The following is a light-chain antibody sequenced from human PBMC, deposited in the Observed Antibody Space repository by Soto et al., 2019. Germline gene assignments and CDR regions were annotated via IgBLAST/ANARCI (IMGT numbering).Light chain of an antibody. CDR3: QKYKSYPWT. J-gene: IGKJ1*01. CDR2: KAS. Sequence: DIQMTQSPSTLSASVGDRVTITCRASQSISSWLAWYQQKPGKAPKLLIYKASSLESGVPSRFSGSGSGTKFSLPISSLQPDDFATYYCQKYKSYPWTFGQGTKGDIK. CDR1: QSISSW. V-gene: IGKV1-5*03.